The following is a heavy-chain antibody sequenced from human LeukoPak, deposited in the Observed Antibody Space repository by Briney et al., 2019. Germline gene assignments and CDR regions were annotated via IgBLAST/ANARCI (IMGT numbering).Heavy chain of an antibody. J-gene: IGHJ6*02. CDR3: ARDRDVVVPAASYYYYGMDV. V-gene: IGHV1-18*04. CDR1: GYTFTSYY. Sequence: GASVKVSCKASGYTFTSYYMHWVRQAPGQGLEWMGWISAYNGNTNYAQKLQGRVTMTTDTSTSTAYMELRSLRSDDTAVYYCARDRDVVVPAASYYYYGMDVWGQGTTVTVSS. D-gene: IGHD2-2*01. CDR2: ISAYNGNT.